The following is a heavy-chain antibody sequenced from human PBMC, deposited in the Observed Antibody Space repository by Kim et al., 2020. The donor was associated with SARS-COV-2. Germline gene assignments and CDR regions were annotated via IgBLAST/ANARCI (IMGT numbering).Heavy chain of an antibody. Sequence: PSLQGQVTISADKSISTAYLQWSSLKASDTAMYYCARGPVTTVTTIDYWGQGTLVTVSS. CDR3: ARGPVTTVTTIDY. J-gene: IGHJ4*02. V-gene: IGHV5-51*01. D-gene: IGHD4-17*01.